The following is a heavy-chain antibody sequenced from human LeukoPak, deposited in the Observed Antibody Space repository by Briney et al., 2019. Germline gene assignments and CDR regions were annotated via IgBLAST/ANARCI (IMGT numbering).Heavy chain of an antibody. J-gene: IGHJ4*01. CDR3: AKTYYFDSTGXYYFDX. CDR2: ISNGGGST. CDR1: GFTFKNYA. D-gene: IGHD3-22*01. Sequence: GGSLRLSCTASGFTFKNYAMSWVRQAPGKGLEWVSGISNGGGSTYYADSVKGRFTISRDNSKNTMYLQVDSLTAEDTALYYCAKTYYFDSTGXYYFDXWGHGTLVTVSS. V-gene: IGHV3-23*01.